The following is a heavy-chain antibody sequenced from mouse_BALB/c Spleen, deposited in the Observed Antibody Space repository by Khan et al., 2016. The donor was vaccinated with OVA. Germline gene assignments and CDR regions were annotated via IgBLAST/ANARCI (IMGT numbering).Heavy chain of an antibody. CDR2: IWTGGST. Sequence: QVQLKESGPGLVVPSQSLPITCTVSGFSLTSYGVHWVRQPPGKGLEWLGVIWTGGSTNYNSALMSRLSISKDNSKSQVFLKMNSLQTDDTAMYYCARYYGNYGWYFDVWGAGTTVTVSS. J-gene: IGHJ1*01. V-gene: IGHV2-9*02. D-gene: IGHD2-1*01. CDR1: GFSLTSYG. CDR3: ARYYGNYGWYFDV.